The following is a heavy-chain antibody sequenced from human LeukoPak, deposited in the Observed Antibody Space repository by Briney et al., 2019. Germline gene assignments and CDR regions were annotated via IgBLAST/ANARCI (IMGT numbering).Heavy chain of an antibody. D-gene: IGHD6-13*01. CDR1: GFTFSSYA. CDR3: AKDRDRGSWYLGSCFGDY. V-gene: IGHV3-23*01. Sequence: GGSLRLSCAASGFTFSSYALSWVRQAPGKGLEWVSGISGSGGSTHYADSVKGRFTISRDKSKNTLYLEMNSLRAEDTAVYYCAKDRDRGSWYLGSCFGDYWGQGTLVTVS. CDR2: ISGSGGST. J-gene: IGHJ4*01.